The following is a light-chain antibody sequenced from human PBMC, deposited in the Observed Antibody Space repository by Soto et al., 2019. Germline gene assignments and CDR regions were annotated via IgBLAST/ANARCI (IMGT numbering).Light chain of an antibody. CDR2: YNG. V-gene: IGLV1-44*01. J-gene: IGLJ3*02. Sequence: QSVLTQPPSASGAPGQRLTISCSGSTSNIGATTVNWYQHLPGTAPKLLIYYNGRRPSGVPDRFSGSKSGTSASLAISGLQTGDEADYYCVAWDDSLNGVVFGGGTKLTVL. CDR3: VAWDDSLNGVV. CDR1: TSNIGATT.